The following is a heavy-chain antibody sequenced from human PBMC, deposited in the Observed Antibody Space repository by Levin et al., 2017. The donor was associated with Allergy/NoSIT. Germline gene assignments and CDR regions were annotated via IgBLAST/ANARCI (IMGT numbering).Heavy chain of an antibody. CDR3: AAKGDFDY. CDR1: GLTFSSYG. V-gene: IGHV3-30*02. Sequence: HPGGSLRLSCEVSGLTFSSYGMNWVRQSPGEGLEWVAIIVSDGSHKYYGDSVKGRFTISRDNSKNTVYLDMNSLRPEDTAVYYCAAKGDFDYWGQGTLVTVSS. D-gene: IGHD3-16*01. CDR2: IVSDGSHK. J-gene: IGHJ4*02.